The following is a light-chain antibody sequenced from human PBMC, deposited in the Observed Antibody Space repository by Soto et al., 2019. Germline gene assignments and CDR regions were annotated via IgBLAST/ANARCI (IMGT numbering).Light chain of an antibody. CDR1: TSDIGSHTY. CDR3: SSYTSSSTLLYV. Sequence: QSVLAQPASVSGSPGQSITIYCTGTTSDIGSHTYVSWYQQYPGRAPKLMLYEVSYRPSGVSNRFSGSKSGNTASLTISGLQAGDEADYYCSSYTSSSTLLYVFGTGTKLTVL. V-gene: IGLV2-14*01. J-gene: IGLJ1*01. CDR2: EVS.